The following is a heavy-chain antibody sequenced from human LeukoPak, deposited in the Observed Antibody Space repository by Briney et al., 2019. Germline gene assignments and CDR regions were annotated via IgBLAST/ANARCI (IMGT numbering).Heavy chain of an antibody. CDR3: ARNYAQRGYYFDY. CDR2: IIPIFGTA. CDR1: GGTFSSYA. J-gene: IGHJ4*02. Sequence: SVKVSRKASGGTFSSYAISWVRQAPGQGLEWMGGIIPIFGTANYAQKFQGRVTITADKSTSTAYMELSSLRSEDTAVYYCARNYAQRGYYFDYWGQGTLVTVSS. V-gene: IGHV1-69*06. D-gene: IGHD2-2*01.